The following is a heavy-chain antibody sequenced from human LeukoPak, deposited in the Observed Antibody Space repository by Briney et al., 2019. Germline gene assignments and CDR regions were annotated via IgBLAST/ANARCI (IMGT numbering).Heavy chain of an antibody. J-gene: IGHJ3*01. D-gene: IGHD2-15*01. Sequence: PGGSLRLSCAASGFTVSSNFMSWIRQPPGKGLEWIGSIYYSGSTNCNPSLKSRVTISVDTSKNQFSLKLSSVTAADPAVYYCARGVLSWGQGTMVTVSS. CDR2: IYYSGST. V-gene: IGHV4-59*02. CDR1: GFTVSSNF. CDR3: ARGVLS.